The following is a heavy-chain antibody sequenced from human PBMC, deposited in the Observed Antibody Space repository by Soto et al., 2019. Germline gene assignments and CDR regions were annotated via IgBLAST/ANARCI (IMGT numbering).Heavy chain of an antibody. J-gene: IGHJ4*02. V-gene: IGHV3-7*01. CDR2: IKQDGSDN. D-gene: IGHD2-2*03. Sequence: EVQLVESGGGLVQPGGSLRLSCAASEFAFSRYWMSWLRQAPGKGLEWVASIKQDGSDNHYVESVKGRFTISRDNAKKSLSLEMNSLRGEDTAVYYCARLIWIEDTSFYFNFWGQGTLGTVS. CDR1: EFAFSRYW. CDR3: ARLIWIEDTSFYFNF.